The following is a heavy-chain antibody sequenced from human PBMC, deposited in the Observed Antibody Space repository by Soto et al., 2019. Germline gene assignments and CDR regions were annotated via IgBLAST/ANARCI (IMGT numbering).Heavy chain of an antibody. V-gene: IGHV3-30-3*01. CDR3: ARMGLLNGMDV. CDR2: ISYDGSNK. Sequence: QVQLVESGGGVVQPGRSLRLSCAASGFIFSSYVMHWVRQAPGKGLEWVAVISYDGSNKYYADSVKGRFTISRDNSKNTLYLQMNSLRAEDTAVYYCARMGLLNGMDVWGQGTTVTVSS. D-gene: IGHD2-15*01. CDR1: GFIFSSYV. J-gene: IGHJ6*02.